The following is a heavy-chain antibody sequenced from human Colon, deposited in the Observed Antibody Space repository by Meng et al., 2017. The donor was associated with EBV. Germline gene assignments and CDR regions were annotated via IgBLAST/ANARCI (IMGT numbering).Heavy chain of an antibody. CDR1: GGSVSSGGYY. D-gene: IGHD6-19*01. CDR3: ARVSSGWDYFDY. J-gene: IGHJ4*02. V-gene: IGHV4-31*03. Sequence: QVQPPESGPGPVKPSQTLSLTCSVSGGSVSSGGYYWTWIRQHPGKGLEWFGHIYYSGSTFYNPSLKRRVIISIDTSKNQFSLNLRSVTAADTAVYYCARVSSGWDYFDYWGQGTLVTVSS. CDR2: IYYSGST.